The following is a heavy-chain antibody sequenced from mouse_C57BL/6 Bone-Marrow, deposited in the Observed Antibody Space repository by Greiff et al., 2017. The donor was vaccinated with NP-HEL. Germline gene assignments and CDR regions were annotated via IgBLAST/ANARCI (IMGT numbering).Heavy chain of an antibody. CDR2: INPSSGYT. V-gene: IGHV1-7*01. Sequence: QVQLQQSGAELAKPGASVKLSCKASGYTFTSYWMHWVKQRPGQGLEWIGYINPSSGYTKYNQKFKDKATLTADKSSSTAYMQLSSLTYENAAVYYCSLVTGTVFADWGQGTLVTVSA. CDR1: GYTFTSYW. CDR3: SLVTGTVFAD. D-gene: IGHD4-1*01. J-gene: IGHJ3*01.